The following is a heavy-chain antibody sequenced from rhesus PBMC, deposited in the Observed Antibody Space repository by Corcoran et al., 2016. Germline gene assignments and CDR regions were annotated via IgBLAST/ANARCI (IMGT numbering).Heavy chain of an antibody. D-gene: IGHD4-23*01. CDR2: IDGSGSST. J-gene: IGHJ2*01. CDR3: ARGYSKYVGDWYCDL. V-gene: IGHV4-169*01. CDR1: GGSISRSY. Sequence: QLQLQESGPGLVKPSEPLSVTCAVSGGSISRSYWSWFRQAPGKGLEWIRYIDGSGSSTNYNPSLKSRVTLSLDTSKHHLSLKLSSVTTADTAVYYWARGYSKYVGDWYCDLWGPGTPITISS.